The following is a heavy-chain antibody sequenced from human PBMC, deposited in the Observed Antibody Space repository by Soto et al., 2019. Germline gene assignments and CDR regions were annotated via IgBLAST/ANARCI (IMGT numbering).Heavy chain of an antibody. V-gene: IGHV4-34*01. Sequence: QVQLQQWGAGLLKPSETLSLTCAVYGGSVSGYYWTWLRQPPGKGLEWIGEINHSGSTGYNPALQMRVTMAVVTSRNQFSLRVTSVTAAGTAVYYCARARFDSWSHIYYGLDVWGQGTTVTVSS. CDR3: ARARFDSWSHIYYGLDV. CDR2: INHSGST. D-gene: IGHD3-3*01. CDR1: GGSVSGYY. J-gene: IGHJ6*02.